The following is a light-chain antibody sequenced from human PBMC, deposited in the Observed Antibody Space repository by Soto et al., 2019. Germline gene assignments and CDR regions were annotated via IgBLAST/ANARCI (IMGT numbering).Light chain of an antibody. V-gene: IGKV3D-15*01. Sequence: EIVLTQSPGTLSFSQGERATLSCRASQSVSSDLAWYHQKPGQAPRLLIYGASTRATGIPAKFGGSGSGTESTLTISSLQSEDFAAYYCQQYSNCRPITFGQRTLLEI. CDR2: GAS. J-gene: IGKJ5*01. CDR3: QQYSNCRPIT. CDR1: QSVSSD.